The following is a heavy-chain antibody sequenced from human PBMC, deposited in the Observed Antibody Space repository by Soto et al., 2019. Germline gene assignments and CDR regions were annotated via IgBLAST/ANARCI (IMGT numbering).Heavy chain of an antibody. CDR2: IYYSGST. Sequence: TLSLTCTVSGGSISSTRHYWAWIRQPPGEGLEWIGNIYYSGSTYFNPSLESRVSMSVDTSKNQFSLRLSSVSAADTAVYYCARLAYYFDTSGSYQTSPFDYWGQGTLVTVSS. CDR1: GGSISSTRHY. V-gene: IGHV4-39*01. D-gene: IGHD3-22*01. CDR3: ARLAYYFDTSGSYQTSPFDY. J-gene: IGHJ4*02.